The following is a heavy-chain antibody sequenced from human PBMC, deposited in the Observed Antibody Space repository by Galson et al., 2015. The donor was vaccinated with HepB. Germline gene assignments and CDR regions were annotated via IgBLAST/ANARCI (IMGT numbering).Heavy chain of an antibody. CDR1: GFTFSSYS. CDR2: ISSSSSTI. Sequence: SLRLSCAASGFTFSSYSMNWVRQAPGKGLEWVSYISSSSSTIYYADSVKGRFTISRDNAKNSLYLQMNSLRAEDTAVYYCASSGSYYFAAFDIWGQGTMVTVSS. J-gene: IGHJ3*02. CDR3: ASSGSYYFAAFDI. V-gene: IGHV3-48*01. D-gene: IGHD1-26*01.